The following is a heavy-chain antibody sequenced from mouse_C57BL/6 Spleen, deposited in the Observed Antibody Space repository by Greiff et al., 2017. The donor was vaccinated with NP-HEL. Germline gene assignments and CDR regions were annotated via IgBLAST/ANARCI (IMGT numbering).Heavy chain of an antibody. J-gene: IGHJ4*01. CDR1: GFTFSSYA. Sequence: EVKLVESGGGLVKPGGSLKLSCAASGFTFSSYAMSWVRQTPEKRLEWVATISDGGSYTYYPDNVKGRFTISRDNAKNNLYLQMSHLKSEDTAMYYCARRRLTLYYAMDYWGQGTSVTVSS. CDR3: ARRRLTLYYAMDY. D-gene: IGHD1-3*01. CDR2: ISDGGSYT. V-gene: IGHV5-4*03.